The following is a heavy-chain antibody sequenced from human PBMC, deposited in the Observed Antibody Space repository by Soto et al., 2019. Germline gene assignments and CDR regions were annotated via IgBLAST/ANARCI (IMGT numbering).Heavy chain of an antibody. V-gene: IGHV4-31*03. Sequence: QVQLQESGPGLVKPSQTLSLTCSVSGVSISSGAHFWTWSRHHPGRGLEWIGYIRTSGSASCNPSLQRRVAISLDTSTNQFSLRLEYVTAADTAVYYCGRIHYGEYFFDLWGQGTLATVAS. CDR1: GVSISSGAHF. CDR2: IRTSGSA. D-gene: IGHD4-17*01. J-gene: IGHJ4*02. CDR3: GRIHYGEYFFDL.